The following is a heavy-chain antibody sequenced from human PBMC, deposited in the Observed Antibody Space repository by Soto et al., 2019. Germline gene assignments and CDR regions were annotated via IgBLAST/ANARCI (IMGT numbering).Heavy chain of an antibody. Sequence: GGSLRLSCAASGFTFSSYGMHWVRQAPGKGLEWVAVIWYDGSNKYYADSVKGRFTISRDNSKNTLYLQMNGLGAEDTAVYYCAREVVVAATFVDYWGQGTLVTVSS. J-gene: IGHJ4*02. CDR3: AREVVVAATFVDY. V-gene: IGHV3-33*01. CDR2: IWYDGSNK. D-gene: IGHD2-15*01. CDR1: GFTFSSYG.